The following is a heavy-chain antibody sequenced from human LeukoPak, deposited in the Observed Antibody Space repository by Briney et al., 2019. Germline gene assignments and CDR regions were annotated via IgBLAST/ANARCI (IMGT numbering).Heavy chain of an antibody. CDR2: INPADGSS. V-gene: IGHV1-46*01. CDR3: AREVAKTSFDY. Sequence: ASVTVSCKASGNTFTNCYVHWVRQAPGQGLEWVGIINPADGSSAYAQHFQDRLTMTTDTSTSTVYMSLSSLTSEDTAVYYCAREVAKTSFDYWGQGTLVTVSS. CDR1: GNTFTNCY. D-gene: IGHD5-12*01. J-gene: IGHJ4*02.